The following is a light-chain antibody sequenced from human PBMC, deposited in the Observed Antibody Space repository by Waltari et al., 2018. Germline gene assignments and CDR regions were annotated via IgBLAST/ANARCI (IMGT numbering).Light chain of an antibody. V-gene: IGKV1-39*01. J-gene: IGKJ1*01. CDR2: GAS. Sequence: IQMTQSPSSLSASVGDRVTITCRASQSISGYLNWYQQKPGKAPKLRIYGASSVQSGVPSRFSGSGSGTDFTLTISSLQPEDFATYYCQQSYSTPRTFGQGTKVEIK. CDR3: QQSYSTPRT. CDR1: QSISGY.